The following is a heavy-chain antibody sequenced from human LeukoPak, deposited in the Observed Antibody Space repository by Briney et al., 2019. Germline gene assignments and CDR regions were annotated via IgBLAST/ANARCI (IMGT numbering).Heavy chain of an antibody. CDR3: ARASPYSSGWYLFDY. D-gene: IGHD6-19*01. V-gene: IGHV1-2*04. Sequence: GASVKVSCKASGYTFTGYYMHWVRQAPGQGLEWMGWINPNSGGTNYAQKFQGWVTMTRDTSISTAYMELSRLRSDDTAVYYCARASPYSSGWYLFDYWGQGTLVTVSS. CDR2: INPNSGGT. CDR1: GYTFTGYY. J-gene: IGHJ4*02.